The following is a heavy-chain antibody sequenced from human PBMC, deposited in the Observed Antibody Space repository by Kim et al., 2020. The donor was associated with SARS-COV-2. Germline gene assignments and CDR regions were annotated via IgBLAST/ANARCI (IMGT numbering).Heavy chain of an antibody. V-gene: IGHV4-59*13. CDR3: ARSSSSWYSYA. CDR2: IYYSGST. D-gene: IGHD6-13*01. J-gene: IGHJ4*02. Sequence: SETLSLTCTVSGGSISSYYWSWIRQPPGKGLEWIGYIYYSGSTNYNPSLKSRVTISVDTSKNKFSLKLSSVTAADTAAYYCARSSSSWYSYAWGQGTLVTVSS. CDR1: GGSISSYY.